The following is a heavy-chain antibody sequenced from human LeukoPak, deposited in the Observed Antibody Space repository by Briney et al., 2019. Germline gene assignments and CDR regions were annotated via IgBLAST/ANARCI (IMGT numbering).Heavy chain of an antibody. CDR2: VYYSGST. V-gene: IGHV4-59*01. D-gene: IGHD4-23*01. Sequence: PSETLSLTCTVSGGCISSYSWSWIRQPPGKGLEWIGNVYYSGSTNYNPSLKSRVTISVDTSKNQFSLKLTSVTAADTALYYCARVFGGNPNWFDPWGQGTLVTVSS. J-gene: IGHJ5*02. CDR1: GGCISSYS. CDR3: ARVFGGNPNWFDP.